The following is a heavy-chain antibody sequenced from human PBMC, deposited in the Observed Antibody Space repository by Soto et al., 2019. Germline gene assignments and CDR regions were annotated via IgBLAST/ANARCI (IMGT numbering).Heavy chain of an antibody. J-gene: IGHJ6*02. D-gene: IGHD6-6*01. CDR2: FDPEDGET. V-gene: IGHV1-24*01. Sequence: QVQLVQSGAEVKKPGASVKVSCKVSGYTLTELSMHWVRQAPGKGLEWMGGFDPEDGETIYAQKFQGRVTMTEDTSTDTAYMELSSLRSEDTAVYYCATRPYSSSFAYYYYGMDVWGQGTTVTVSS. CDR1: GYTLTELS. CDR3: ATRPYSSSFAYYYYGMDV.